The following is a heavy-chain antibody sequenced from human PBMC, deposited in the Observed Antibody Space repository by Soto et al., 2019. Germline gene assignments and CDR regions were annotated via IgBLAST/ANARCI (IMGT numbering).Heavy chain of an antibody. CDR2: IYYIGST. J-gene: IGHJ5*02. Sequence: QVQLQESGPGLVKPSETLSLTCSVSGASITSAYWNWIRQPPGKGLEWVGYIYYIGSTNYNPSLKTRVTMSLDTSNNPLSLDLRFVPAAATAVYYCARGKTWFDRWGQGTLVTVSS. V-gene: IGHV4-59*08. CDR1: GASITSAY. CDR3: ARGKTWFDR.